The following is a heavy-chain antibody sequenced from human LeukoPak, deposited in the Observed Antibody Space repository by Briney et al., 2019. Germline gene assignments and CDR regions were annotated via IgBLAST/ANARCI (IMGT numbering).Heavy chain of an antibody. D-gene: IGHD3-3*01. CDR1: GFTFSSYS. Sequence: GGSLRLSCAASGFTFSSYSMTWVRQAPGKGLEWVSSMSCGSRYKYYADSVRGRFTISRDNAKNSLYLLMNSLRAEDTAVYYCARDRPTGASRLFVVQWGQGTLVTVSS. CDR2: MSCGSRYK. CDR3: ARDRPTGASRLFVVQ. J-gene: IGHJ4*02. V-gene: IGHV3-21*01.